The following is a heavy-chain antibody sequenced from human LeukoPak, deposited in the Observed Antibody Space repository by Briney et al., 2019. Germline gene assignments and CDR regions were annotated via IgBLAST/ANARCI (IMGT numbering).Heavy chain of an antibody. Sequence: PSETLSLTCTVSGGSISSYYWSWIRQPPGKGLEWIGYIYYSGSTNYNPSLKSRVTISVDTSKNQFSLKLSSVTAADTAVYYCARNDYGDYSWFDPWGQGTLVTVSS. CDR2: IYYSGST. J-gene: IGHJ5*02. V-gene: IGHV4-59*01. D-gene: IGHD4-17*01. CDR1: GGSISSYY. CDR3: ARNDYGDYSWFDP.